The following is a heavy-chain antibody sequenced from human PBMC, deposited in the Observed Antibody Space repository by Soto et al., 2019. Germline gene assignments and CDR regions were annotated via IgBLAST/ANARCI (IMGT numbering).Heavy chain of an antibody. D-gene: IGHD2-2*01. CDR1: AYTFTNYG. CDR2: VSTYNGDT. J-gene: IGHJ5*02. Sequence: ASVKVSCKASAYTFTNYGINWVRQAPGQGLEWMGWVSTYNGDTKYAQKLQGRVTMTTDTSTSTANMELRSLISDDTAVYYCARGYCNSPSCSGRDWFDPWGQGTLVTVSS. V-gene: IGHV1-18*01. CDR3: ARGYCNSPSCSGRDWFDP.